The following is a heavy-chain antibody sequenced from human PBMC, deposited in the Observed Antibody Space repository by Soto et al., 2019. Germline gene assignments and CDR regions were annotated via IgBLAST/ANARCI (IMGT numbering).Heavy chain of an antibody. D-gene: IGHD3-22*01. CDR3: ARDSLSGYYFDY. CDR2: TYHSGGT. CDR1: GDSISSGGYS. J-gene: IGHJ4*02. Sequence: QLQLQESGSGLVKPSQTLSLTCVVSGDSISSGGYSWNWIRQPPGKGLEWIGHTYHSGGTLYNPALDSRVTISVDKSKNQFSLTLTSVTTAETVVYYCARDSLSGYYFDYWGQGTLVTVSS. V-gene: IGHV4-30-2*01.